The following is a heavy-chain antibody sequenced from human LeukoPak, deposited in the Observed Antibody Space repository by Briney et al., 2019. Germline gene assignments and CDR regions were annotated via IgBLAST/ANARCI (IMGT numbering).Heavy chain of an antibody. J-gene: IGHJ5*02. Sequence: PGGSLRLSCAASGFTFSSYSMNWVRQAPGKGLEWVSSISSSSSYIYYADSVKGRFTISRDNAKNSLYLQMNSLRAEDTAVYYCARAPEGGWTYNWFDPWGQGTLVTVSS. CDR3: ARAPEGGWTYNWFDP. CDR1: GFTFSSYS. D-gene: IGHD6-19*01. V-gene: IGHV3-21*01. CDR2: ISSSSSYI.